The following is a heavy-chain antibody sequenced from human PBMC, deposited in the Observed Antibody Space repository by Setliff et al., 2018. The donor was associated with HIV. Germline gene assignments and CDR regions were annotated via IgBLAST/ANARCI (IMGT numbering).Heavy chain of an antibody. D-gene: IGHD3-3*01. CDR1: GYTFIDYY. CDR3: AKDPAVWSGYYHDY. V-gene: IGHV1-46*01. J-gene: IGHJ4*02. Sequence: ASVKVSCKASGYTFIDYYMHWVRQAPGQGLEWMGMINPSGGSTSYAQNFQGRVTMTRDTSTHTVYMELTSLRSDDTAVYYCAKDPAVWSGYYHDYWGQGTLVTVSS. CDR2: INPSGGST.